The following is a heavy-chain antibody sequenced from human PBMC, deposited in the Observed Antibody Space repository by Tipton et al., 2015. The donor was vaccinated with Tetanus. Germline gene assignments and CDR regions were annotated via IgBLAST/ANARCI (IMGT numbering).Heavy chain of an antibody. J-gene: IGHJ4*02. V-gene: IGHV3-30*03. CDR3: AGDSNSSGWYPAYFDL. CDR2: ISYDGSSE. D-gene: IGHD6-19*01. CDR1: GFTFSSYG. Sequence: SLRLSCAASGFTFSSYGMHWVRQAPGKGLEWVAVISYDGSSEYYADSVKGRFTISRDNSKNTLFLQMSSLRPEDTALYYCAGDSNSSGWYPAYFDLWGQGTLVTVSS.